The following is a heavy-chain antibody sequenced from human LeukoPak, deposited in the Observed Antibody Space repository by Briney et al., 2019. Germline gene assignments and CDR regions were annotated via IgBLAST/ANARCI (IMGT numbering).Heavy chain of an antibody. D-gene: IGHD1-14*01. V-gene: IGHV4-59*01. J-gene: IGHJ3*02. CDR1: GGSISSYY. Sequence: SETLSLTCTVSGGSISSYYWSWIRQPPGKGLEWIGYIYYSGSTNYNPSLKSRVTISVETSMNQFSLKLTSVTAADTAVYYCARFGIPDAFDIWGQGTMVTVSS. CDR2: IYYSGST. CDR3: ARFGIPDAFDI.